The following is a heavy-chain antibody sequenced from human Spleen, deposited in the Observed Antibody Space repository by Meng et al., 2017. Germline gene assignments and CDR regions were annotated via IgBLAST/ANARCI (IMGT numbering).Heavy chain of an antibody. J-gene: IGHJ4*02. V-gene: IGHV3-11*06. Sequence: GESLKISCAASGFTFSDYYMSWIRQAPGKGLEWVSSISSSSSYIYYADSVKGRFTISRDNAKNSLYLQMNSLRAEDTAVYYCARGILTGYQYPYYFDYWGQGTLVTVSS. CDR3: ARGILTGYQYPYYFDY. CDR2: ISSSSSYI. D-gene: IGHD3-9*01. CDR1: GFTFSDYY.